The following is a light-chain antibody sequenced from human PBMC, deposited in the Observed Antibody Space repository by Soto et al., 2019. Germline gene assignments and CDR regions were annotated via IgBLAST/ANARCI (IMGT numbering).Light chain of an antibody. CDR2: GAS. CDR3: QQNFNFPRT. Sequence: EIVLTQSPGTLSLSPGERATLSCRASQSVSNNYLAWYQQKPGQAPRLLIYGASNRATGIPDRFSGSGSGTDFTLTISSLQPEDFATYYCQQNFNFPRTFGQGTKVDIK. V-gene: IGKV3-20*01. J-gene: IGKJ1*01. CDR1: QSVSNNY.